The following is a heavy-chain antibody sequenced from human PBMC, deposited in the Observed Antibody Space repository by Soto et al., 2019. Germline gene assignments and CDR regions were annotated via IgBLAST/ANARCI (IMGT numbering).Heavy chain of an antibody. Sequence: EVQLVESGGGLVQPGGSLRLSCAASGFTFSDYYMDWVRQAPGKGLEWVGRTRNKANSYTTEYAASVKGRFTISRDESKNSLYLQMNSLKIEDTAVYYCATLSGPNYIYAGDWGQGTLVTVSS. CDR1: GFTFSDYY. CDR3: ATLSGPNYIYAGD. D-gene: IGHD2-15*01. V-gene: IGHV3-72*01. J-gene: IGHJ1*01. CDR2: TRNKANSYTT.